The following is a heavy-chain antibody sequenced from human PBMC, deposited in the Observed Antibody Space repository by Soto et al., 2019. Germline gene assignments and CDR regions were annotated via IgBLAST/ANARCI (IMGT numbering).Heavy chain of an antibody. V-gene: IGHV4-39*01. Sequence: SETRSRTCTVSGASVSSSSYYWVWVRQPPGKVLDGIGSIYYSGSTYYNPSLKSRVTISVDTSKNQFSLKLSSVTAADTAVYYCATNYITRYSGSLRGFDYWGQGTLVTVSS. CDR2: IYYSGST. J-gene: IGHJ4*02. CDR3: ATNYITRYSGSLRGFDY. D-gene: IGHD5-12*01. CDR1: GASVSSSSYY.